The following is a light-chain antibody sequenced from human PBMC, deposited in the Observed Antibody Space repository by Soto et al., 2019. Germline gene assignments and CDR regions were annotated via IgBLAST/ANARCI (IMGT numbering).Light chain of an antibody. CDR1: SSDIGGYNY. V-gene: IGLV2-14*01. J-gene: IGLJ2*01. CDR3: SSYTSTNTLI. CDR2: EFS. Sequence: QSALTQPASVSGSPGQSITISCTGTSSDIGGYNYVSWYQQHPGKAPKLMIYEFSNRPAGVSNRFSGSKSGNTASLTISGLQAEDEAHYYCSSYTSTNTLIIGGGTQLTVL.